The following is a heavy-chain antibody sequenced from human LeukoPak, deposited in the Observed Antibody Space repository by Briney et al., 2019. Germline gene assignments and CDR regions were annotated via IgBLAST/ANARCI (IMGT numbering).Heavy chain of an antibody. D-gene: IGHD2-15*01. Sequence: SETLSLTCTVSGYSISSGYYWGWIRQPPGKGLEWIGSIYYSGSTYYNPSLKSRVTISVDTSKNQFSLKLSSVTAADTAVYYCAREGYCSGGSCYPHYWGQGTLVTVSS. CDR3: AREGYCSGGSCYPHY. J-gene: IGHJ4*02. CDR1: GYSISSGYY. CDR2: IYYSGST. V-gene: IGHV4-38-2*02.